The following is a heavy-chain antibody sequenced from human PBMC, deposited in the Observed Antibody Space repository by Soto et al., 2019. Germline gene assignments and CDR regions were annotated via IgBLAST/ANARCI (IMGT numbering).Heavy chain of an antibody. Sequence: SLRLSCAASGFTFSSYWMHWVRQAPGKGLVWVSRINGDGSSTSYADSVKGRFTISRDNAKNTLYLQMNSLRAEDTAVYYCARVAYYDFWSGYAFDIWGQGTMVTVSS. CDR2: INGDGSST. J-gene: IGHJ3*02. CDR3: ARVAYYDFWSGYAFDI. V-gene: IGHV3-74*01. CDR1: GFTFSSYW. D-gene: IGHD3-3*01.